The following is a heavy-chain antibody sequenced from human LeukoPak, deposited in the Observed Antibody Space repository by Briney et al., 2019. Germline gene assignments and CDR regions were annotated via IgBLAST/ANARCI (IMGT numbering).Heavy chain of an antibody. J-gene: IGHJ4*02. Sequence: SETLSLTCTVPGGSISGYSWDWLRQTPGKGLEWIGYIYYSGNTNYNPSLKSRVIISVDTTNNQFSLRLTSVTAADTAMYYCARGSNYDSSGYYHDYWGQGTLVTVSS. V-gene: IGHV4-59*01. CDR3: ARGSNYDSSGYYHDY. CDR2: IYYSGNT. D-gene: IGHD3-22*01. CDR1: GGSISGYS.